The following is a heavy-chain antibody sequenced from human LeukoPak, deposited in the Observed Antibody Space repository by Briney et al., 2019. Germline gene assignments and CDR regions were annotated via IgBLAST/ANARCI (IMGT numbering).Heavy chain of an antibody. CDR3: ARSYSSSWYDAFDI. Sequence: PSETLSLTCTVSGGSISSYYWSWIRQPPGKGLEWIGYIYYSGSTNYNPSLKSRVTILVDTSKNQFSLKLSSVTAADTAVYYCARSYSSSWYDAFDIWGQGTMVTVSS. CDR1: GGSISSYY. J-gene: IGHJ3*02. CDR2: IYYSGST. V-gene: IGHV4-59*01. D-gene: IGHD6-13*01.